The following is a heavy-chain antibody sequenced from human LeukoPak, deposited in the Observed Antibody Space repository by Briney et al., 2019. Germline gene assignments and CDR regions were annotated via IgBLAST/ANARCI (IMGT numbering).Heavy chain of an antibody. CDR1: GYTFTSYY. CDR2: INPSGGST. Sequence: ASVKVSCKASGYTFTSYYMHWVRQAPGQGLEWMGIINPSGGSTSYAQKFQGRVTMTRDTSTSTVYMELSSLRSEDTAVYYCARDRLEPSDSNRGYYYYGMDVWGQGTTVTVSS. V-gene: IGHV1-46*01. D-gene: IGHD1-1*01. CDR3: ARDRLEPSDSNRGYYYYGMDV. J-gene: IGHJ6*02.